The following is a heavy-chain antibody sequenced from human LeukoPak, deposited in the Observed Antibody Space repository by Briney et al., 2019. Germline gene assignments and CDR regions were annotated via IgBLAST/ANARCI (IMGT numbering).Heavy chain of an antibody. CDR3: AKGGTYSGSYLDY. CDR1: GGSISSSNW. J-gene: IGHJ4*02. CDR2: IYHSGST. D-gene: IGHD1-26*01. Sequence: SGTLSLTCAVSGGSISSSNWWSWVRQPPGKGLEWIGEIYHSGSTNYNPSLKSRVTISVDKSKNQFSVKLSSVTAADTAVYYCAKGGTYSGSYLDYWGQGTLVTVSS. V-gene: IGHV4-4*02.